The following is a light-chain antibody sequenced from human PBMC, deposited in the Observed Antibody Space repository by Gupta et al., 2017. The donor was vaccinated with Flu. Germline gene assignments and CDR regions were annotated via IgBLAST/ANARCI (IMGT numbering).Light chain of an antibody. CDR1: QSVSSY. CDR2: DAS. V-gene: IGKV3-11*01. J-gene: IGKJ4*01. CDR3: QQRSNWPPT. Sequence: EIVLTQSPATLSLSPGERATLSCRASQSVSSYLAWYQQKPGQAPRLLIYDASNRATGIPARFSGSGSGTDFTLTISSLEPEEFAVYYCQQRSNWPPTFGGRTKVEIK.